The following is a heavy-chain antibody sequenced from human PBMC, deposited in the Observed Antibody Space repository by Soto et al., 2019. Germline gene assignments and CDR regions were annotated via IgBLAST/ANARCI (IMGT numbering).Heavy chain of an antibody. Sequence: QVQLEQSGAEVKKPGSSVKVSCKASGGTFGSYAISWVRQAPGQGLEWMGGIIPIFGTANYAQKFQGRVTITADESTSTAYMELSSLRSEDTAVYYCARGARQWLGKSLNYYYYGMDVWGQGTTVTVSS. CDR1: GGTFGSYA. J-gene: IGHJ6*02. V-gene: IGHV1-69*01. D-gene: IGHD6-19*01. CDR3: ARGARQWLGKSLNYYYYGMDV. CDR2: IIPIFGTA.